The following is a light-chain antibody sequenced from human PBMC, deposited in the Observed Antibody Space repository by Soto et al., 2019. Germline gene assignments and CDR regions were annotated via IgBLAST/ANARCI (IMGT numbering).Light chain of an antibody. CDR1: QSVSSSY. V-gene: IGKV3-20*01. CDR2: GAS. CDR3: QQYGSSGT. J-gene: IGKJ1*01. Sequence: EMLFTQSRCTRPVAPVERSTLSCTASQSVSSSYLAWYQQKPGQAPRLLIYGASSRATGIPDRFSGSGSGTDFTLTISRLEPEDFAVYYCQQYGSSGTFGQGTKVDIK.